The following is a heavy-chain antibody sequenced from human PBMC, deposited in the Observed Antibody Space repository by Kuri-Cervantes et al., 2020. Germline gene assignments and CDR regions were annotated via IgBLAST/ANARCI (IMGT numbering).Heavy chain of an antibody. CDR1: GGSISSSSYY. Sequence: SETLSPTCTVSGGSISSSSYYWGWIRQPPGKGREWIGSIDYSGSTYYNPSLKSRVTISVDTSTNQFSLKLSSVTAADTAVYYCARDDSSGYYYAGYYYYGMDVWGQGTTVTVSS. CDR3: ARDDSSGYYYAGYYYYGMDV. D-gene: IGHD3-22*01. CDR2: IDYSGST. J-gene: IGHJ6*02. V-gene: IGHV4-39*07.